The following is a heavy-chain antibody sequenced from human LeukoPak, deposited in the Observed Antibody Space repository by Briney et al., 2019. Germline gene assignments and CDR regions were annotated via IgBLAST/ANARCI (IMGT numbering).Heavy chain of an antibody. V-gene: IGHV5-51*01. D-gene: IGHD1-1*01. J-gene: IGHJ4*02. CDR3: ARAWNFDY. CDR1: GYSFTNYW. CDR2: INPSDSDT. Sequence: PGESLKISCKGSGYSFTNYWIAWVRQMPGRGLEWMVIINPSDSDTRYSPSFQGQATISADKSIGTAYLQWSSLKASDSAMYYCARAWNFDYWGQGTLVTVSS.